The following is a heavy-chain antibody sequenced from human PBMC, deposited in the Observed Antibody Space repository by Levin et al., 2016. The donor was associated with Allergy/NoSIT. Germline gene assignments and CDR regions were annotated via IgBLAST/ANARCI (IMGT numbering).Heavy chain of an antibody. CDR2: INHSGST. D-gene: IGHD3-3*01. CDR1: GGSFSGYY. Sequence: SETLSLTCAVYGGSFSGYYWSWIRQPPGKGLEWIGEINHSGSTNYNPSLKSRVTISVDTSKNQFSLKLSSVTAADTAVYYCARAATIFGVVIRALGLTDRKKYYFDYWGQGTLVTVSS. CDR3: ARAATIFGVVIRALGLTDRKKYYFDY. V-gene: IGHV4-34*01. J-gene: IGHJ4*02.